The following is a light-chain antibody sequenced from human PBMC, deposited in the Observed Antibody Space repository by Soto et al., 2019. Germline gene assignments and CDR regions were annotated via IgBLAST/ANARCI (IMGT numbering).Light chain of an antibody. Sequence: EIVLTQSPATLSLSPGERATLSCRASQSASSYLAWYQQKPGQAPRLLIYDASNRATGVPARFSGSGSGTDFTPTISSLEPEDFAVYHCQQRSNWPPGGTFGQGTKLEIK. V-gene: IGKV3-11*01. CDR3: QQRSNWPPGGT. CDR1: QSASSY. J-gene: IGKJ2*01. CDR2: DAS.